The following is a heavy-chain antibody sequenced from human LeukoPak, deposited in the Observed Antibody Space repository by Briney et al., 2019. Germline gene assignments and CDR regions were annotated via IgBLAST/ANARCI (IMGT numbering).Heavy chain of an antibody. CDR2: ISSSSSYI. J-gene: IGHJ4*02. D-gene: IGHD6-6*01. CDR3: ARVRVGSSSSLPALLRFDY. V-gene: IGHV3-21*01. Sequence: GGSLRLSCAASGFTFSSYSMNWVRQAPGKGLEWVSSISSSSSYINYADSVKGRFTISRDNAKNSLYLQMNSLRAEDTAVYYCARVRVGSSSSLPALLRFDYWGQGTLVTVSS. CDR1: GFTFSSYS.